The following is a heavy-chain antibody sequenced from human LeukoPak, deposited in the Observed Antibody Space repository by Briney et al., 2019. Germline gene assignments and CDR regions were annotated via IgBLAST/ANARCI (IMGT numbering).Heavy chain of an antibody. V-gene: IGHV1-58*02. CDR2: IVVGSGNT. CDR3: AAVVSDDSSGYYYALDAFDI. D-gene: IGHD3-22*01. J-gene: IGHJ3*02. Sequence: GTSVKASCKASGFTFTSSAMQWVRQARGQRLEWIGWIVVGSGNTNYAQKFQERVTITRDMSTSTAYMELSSLRSEDTAVYYCAAVVSDDSSGYYYALDAFDIWGQGTMVTVSS. CDR1: GFTFTSSA.